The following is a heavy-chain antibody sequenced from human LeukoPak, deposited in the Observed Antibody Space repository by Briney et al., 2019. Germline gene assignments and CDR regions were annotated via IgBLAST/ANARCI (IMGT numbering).Heavy chain of an antibody. J-gene: IGHJ4*02. CDR3: ARGIRYPFDY. CDR1: GGSISSYY. Sequence: PSETLSLTCTVSGGSISSYYWSWIRQPPGRGLEWIGYIYYSGSTNHNPSLQSRVPISVDTSKDQFSLKLSSVTAADTGVYYCARGIRYPFDYWGQGTLVTVPS. D-gene: IGHD1-1*01. V-gene: IGHV4-59*08. CDR2: IYYSGST.